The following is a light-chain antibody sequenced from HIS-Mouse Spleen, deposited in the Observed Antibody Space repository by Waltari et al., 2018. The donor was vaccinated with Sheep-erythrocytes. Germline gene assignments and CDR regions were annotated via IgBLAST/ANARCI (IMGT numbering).Light chain of an antibody. CDR3: CSYAGSSTPWV. V-gene: IGLV2-23*01. Sequence: QSALTQPASVSGSPGQSITISCPGTSSDVGSYNLISWYQPHPGKAPKLMIHECSNRPSGVSNRFSGSKSGNTASLTISGLQAEDEADYYCCSYAGSSTPWVFGGGTKLTVL. J-gene: IGLJ3*02. CDR2: ECS. CDR1: SSDVGSYNL.